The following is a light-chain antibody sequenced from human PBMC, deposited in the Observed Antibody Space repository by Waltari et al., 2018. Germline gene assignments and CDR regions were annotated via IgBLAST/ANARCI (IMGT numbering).Light chain of an antibody. CDR3: QSYDKLLSGSL. CDR2: SNN. CDR1: TPNIGPGYD. V-gene: IGLV1-40*01. Sequence: QSVLTQPPSVSGAPGQSLTISCTGTTPNIGPGYDVHWYQQFPGTAPQPLIYSNNNRPSGVPGRFSASKSGTSASLAITGLQAEDEADYYCQSYDKLLSGSLFGGGTKLTV. J-gene: IGLJ3*02.